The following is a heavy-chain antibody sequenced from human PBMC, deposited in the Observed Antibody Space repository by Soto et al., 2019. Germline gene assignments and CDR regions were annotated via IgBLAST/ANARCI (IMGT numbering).Heavy chain of an antibody. CDR1: GGSVSSGTYY. Sequence: QVQLQESGPGLVTPSETLSLTCTVSGGSVSSGTYYWSWIRQPPGKGLEWIGYISSRGSTNYNPSPKGRVPRSGDTSKNPFPLEPAPGAAAGPAGDSWAVAGNFPYLDPWGPGTPGPVPS. D-gene: IGHD1-7*01. CDR2: ISSRGST. V-gene: IGHV4-61*01. J-gene: IGHJ5*02. CDR3: AVAGNFPYLDP.